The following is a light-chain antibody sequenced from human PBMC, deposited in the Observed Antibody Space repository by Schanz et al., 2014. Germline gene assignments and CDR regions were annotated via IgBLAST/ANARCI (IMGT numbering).Light chain of an antibody. J-gene: IGKJ1*01. Sequence: EKVLTQSPGTLSLSPGERATLSCRASQSVSSSYLAWYQQKPGQAPRLLIYGASSRATGIPERFSGSGSGTDFTLTISRLEPEDFAVFYCQQFGKLPWTFGQGTKVEIK. V-gene: IGKV3-20*01. CDR3: QQFGKLPWT. CDR2: GAS. CDR1: QSVSSSY.